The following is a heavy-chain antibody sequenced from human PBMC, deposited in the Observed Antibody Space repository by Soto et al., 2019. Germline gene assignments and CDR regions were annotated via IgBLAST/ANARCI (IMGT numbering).Heavy chain of an antibody. CDR1: GGSISCYY. CDR3: ARGRFRGIVVVPAADPQHNGFDP. Sequence: PKETLSLTCNVSGGSISCYYWSWIRQPPGKGLEWIWYIYYSGSTNYNPSLKSRVTISVDTSKNQFSLKLSSVTAADTAVYYCARGRFRGIVVVPAADPQHNGFDPWGQGTLVTVSS. D-gene: IGHD2-2*01. V-gene: IGHV4-59*12. J-gene: IGHJ5*02. CDR2: IYYSGST.